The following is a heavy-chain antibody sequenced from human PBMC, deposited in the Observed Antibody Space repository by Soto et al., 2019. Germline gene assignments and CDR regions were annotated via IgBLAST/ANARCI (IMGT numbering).Heavy chain of an antibody. D-gene: IGHD3-3*01. CDR2: MFRSGAT. J-gene: IGHJ6*02. CDR1: AGSLSPARW. V-gene: IGHV4-4*02. Sequence: SQALSLMKGGSAGSLSPARWLSCLLQPPGNGMEWIGEMFRSGATNYNPSLKSRVTMSVDKSRNQFSLKLSSVTAADTGMYFSATRTQYDDRYMDVWGQGTTVT. CDR3: ATRTQYDDRYMDV.